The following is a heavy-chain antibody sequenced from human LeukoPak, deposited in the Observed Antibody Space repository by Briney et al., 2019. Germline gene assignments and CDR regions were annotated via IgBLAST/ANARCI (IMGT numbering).Heavy chain of an antibody. CDR3: PRARGPAYYYGLDV. J-gene: IGHJ6*02. V-gene: IGHV3-48*03. CDR1: GFTFNSCE. Sequence: PGGSLRLSCVASGFTFNSCEMNWVRQAPGKGLEWISYISRSGDTMYYADSVKGRFTISRDNAKNSMYLQMSSLRAEDTAVYFCPRARGPAYYYGLDVWGQGTTVTVSS. D-gene: IGHD3-10*01. CDR2: ISRSGDTM.